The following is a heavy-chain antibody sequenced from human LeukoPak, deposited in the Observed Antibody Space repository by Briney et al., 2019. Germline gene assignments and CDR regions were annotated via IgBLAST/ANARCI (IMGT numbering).Heavy chain of an antibody. Sequence: ASVTVSCKASGYTFTSYYMHWVRQAPGQGLEWMGGIIPIFGTANYAQKFQGRVTITADESTSTAYMELSSLRSEDTAVYYCARDGDSSSVWGQGTLVTVSS. CDR2: IIPIFGTA. V-gene: IGHV1-69*13. CDR3: ARDGDSSSV. D-gene: IGHD6-6*01. J-gene: IGHJ4*02. CDR1: GYTFTSYY.